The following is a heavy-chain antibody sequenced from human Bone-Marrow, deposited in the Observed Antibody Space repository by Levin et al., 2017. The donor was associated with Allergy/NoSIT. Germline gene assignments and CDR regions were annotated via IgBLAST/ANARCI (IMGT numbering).Heavy chain of an antibody. CDR1: GFTFSDFY. CDR3: ARDQALYYYYYYMDV. CDR2: ISRSGHTI. V-gene: IGHV3-11*01. J-gene: IGHJ6*03. Sequence: RPGGSLRLSCAASGFTFSDFYMSWIRQAPGKGLEWVSYISRSGHTIYYTDSVKGRFTISRDNAKNSLFLQMNSLRAEDTAVYYCARDQALYYYYYYMDVWGKGTTVTVSS.